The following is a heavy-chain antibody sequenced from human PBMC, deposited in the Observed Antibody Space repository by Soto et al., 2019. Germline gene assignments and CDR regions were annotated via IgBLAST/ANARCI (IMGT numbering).Heavy chain of an antibody. Sequence: PGGSLRLSCAASGFTFSSYAMHWVRQAPGKGLEWVAVIWYDGSNKYYADSVKGRFTISRDNSKNTLYLQMNSLRAEDTAVYYCASEQWLARPAFDIWGQGTMVTVSS. CDR2: IWYDGSNK. CDR3: ASEQWLARPAFDI. J-gene: IGHJ3*02. V-gene: IGHV3-33*08. D-gene: IGHD6-19*01. CDR1: GFTFSSYA.